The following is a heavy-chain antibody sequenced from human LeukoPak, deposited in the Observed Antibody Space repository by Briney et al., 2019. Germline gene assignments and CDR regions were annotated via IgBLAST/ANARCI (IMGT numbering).Heavy chain of an antibody. Sequence: SDTLSLTCTVSGGSISSSSYYWGWIRQPPGKGLEWIGSIYYSGSTYYNPSLKSRVTISVDTSKNQFSLKLSSVTAADTAVYYCARAISDYVWGSYRQRYYYYYMDVWGKGTTVTVSS. CDR3: ARAISDYVWGSYRQRYYYYYMDV. J-gene: IGHJ6*03. CDR2: IYYSGST. D-gene: IGHD3-16*02. V-gene: IGHV4-39*01. CDR1: GGSISSSSYY.